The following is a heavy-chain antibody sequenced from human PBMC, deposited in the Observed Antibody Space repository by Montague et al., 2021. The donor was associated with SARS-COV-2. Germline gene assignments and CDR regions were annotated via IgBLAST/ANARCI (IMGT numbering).Heavy chain of an antibody. D-gene: IGHD3-22*01. CDR2: IYWDDDK. J-gene: IGHJ3*02. CDR1: GFSLSTSGVG. CDR3: AHDRVTMIVVAKADAFDI. V-gene: IGHV2-5*02. Sequence: PALVKPTQTFTLTCTFSGFSLSTSGVGVGWIRQPPGKALEWLALIYWDDDKRYSPSLKSRLTITKDTSKNQVVLTMTNMDPVDAATYYCAHDRVTMIVVAKADAFDIWGQGTMVTVSS.